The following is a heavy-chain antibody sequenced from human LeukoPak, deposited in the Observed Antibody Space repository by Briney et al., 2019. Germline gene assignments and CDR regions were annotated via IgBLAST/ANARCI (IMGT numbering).Heavy chain of an antibody. CDR2: ISSGAGST. CDR1: GFTFASYT. CDR3: AKGSSSSSDGG. Sequence: PGGSLRLSCVASGFTFASYTLSWVRQAPGKGPQWVASISSGAGSTFYADFVKGRFTISKDNSKNTLSLHMNSLRPEDTAVYYCAKGSSSSSDGGWGQGTLVTVSS. D-gene: IGHD6-6*01. V-gene: IGHV3-23*01. J-gene: IGHJ4*02.